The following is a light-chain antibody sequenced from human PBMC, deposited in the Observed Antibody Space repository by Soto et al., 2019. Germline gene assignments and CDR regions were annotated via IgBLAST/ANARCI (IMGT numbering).Light chain of an antibody. V-gene: IGLV2-14*01. CDR2: EVS. Sequence: QSALTQPASVSGSPGQSITISCTGTSSDVGGYNYVSWYQQHPGKAPKLMIYEVSNRPSGVSNRFSGSNSGNTASLTISGLQAEDEADYYCSSYTSISTRLFGGGTKLTVL. J-gene: IGLJ2*01. CDR1: SSDVGGYNY. CDR3: SSYTSISTRL.